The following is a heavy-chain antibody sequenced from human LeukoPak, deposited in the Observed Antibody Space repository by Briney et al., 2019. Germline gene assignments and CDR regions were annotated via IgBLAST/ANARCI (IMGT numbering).Heavy chain of an antibody. CDR3: AREAERYSWFDP. CDR2: IYYSGST. V-gene: IGHV4-59*01. J-gene: IGHJ5*02. Sequence: SETLSLTCTVSGGSISSYYWSWIRQPPGKGLEWIGYIYYSGSTNYNPSLKSRVTISVDTSKNQFSLKLSSVTAADTAVYYCAREAERYSWFDPWGQGTLVTVSS. D-gene: IGHD6-13*01. CDR1: GGSISSYY.